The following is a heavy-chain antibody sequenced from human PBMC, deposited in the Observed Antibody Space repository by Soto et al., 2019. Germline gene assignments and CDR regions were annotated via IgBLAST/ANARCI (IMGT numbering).Heavy chain of an antibody. V-gene: IGHV3-48*01. CDR3: ARRGGVIVLNRGPYFGY. D-gene: IGHD2-8*01. J-gene: IGHJ4*02. CDR2: ISSSSSTI. CDR1: GFTFSSYS. Sequence: PGGSLRLSCAASGFTFSSYSMNWVRQAPGKGLEWVSYISSSSSTIYYADSVKGRFTISRDNAKNSLYLQMNSLRAEDTAVYYCARRGGVIVLNRGPYFGYWGQGTLVTVSS.